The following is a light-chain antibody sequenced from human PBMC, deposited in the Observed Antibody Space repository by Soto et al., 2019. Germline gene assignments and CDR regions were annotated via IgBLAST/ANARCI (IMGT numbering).Light chain of an antibody. CDR1: QTVNSR. V-gene: IGKV3-11*01. Sequence: EIVLTQSPATLSSSPGERATLSCRASQTVNSRLAWYQHKPGQAPRLLIYHTSNRATGIPARFSGSGSGTDFTLTISDLQPEDFATYYCQQSYSTPPITFGQGTQLEIK. J-gene: IGKJ5*01. CDR3: QQSYSTPPIT. CDR2: HTS.